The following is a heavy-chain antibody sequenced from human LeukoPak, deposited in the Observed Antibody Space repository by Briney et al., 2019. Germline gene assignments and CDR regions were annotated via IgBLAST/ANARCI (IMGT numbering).Heavy chain of an antibody. J-gene: IGHJ4*02. CDR1: GFTFSNAW. D-gene: IGHD3-22*01. Sequence: PGGSLRLSCAASGFTFSNAWMSWVRQAPGKGLEWVGRIKSKTDGGTTDYAAPVKGRFTISRDDSKNTLYLQMNSLKTEDTAVYYCTTDRERYYYDSSGYHDYWGQGTLVTVSS. V-gene: IGHV3-15*01. CDR2: IKSKTDGGTT. CDR3: TTDRERYYYDSSGYHDY.